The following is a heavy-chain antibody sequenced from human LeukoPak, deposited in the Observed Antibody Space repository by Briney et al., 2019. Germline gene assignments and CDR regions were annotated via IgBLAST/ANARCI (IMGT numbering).Heavy chain of an antibody. CDR1: GFAVSDNY. Sequence: GGSLRLSCAASGFAVSDNYMSWVRQAPGKGPEWVSLIYSGGSTYYADSVKGRFTISRDNSKNTLYLQMDSLRVEDTAIYYCATYRQVLLPFESWGQGTLVTVSS. J-gene: IGHJ4*02. V-gene: IGHV3-53*01. D-gene: IGHD2-8*02. CDR3: ATYRQVLLPFES. CDR2: IYSGGST.